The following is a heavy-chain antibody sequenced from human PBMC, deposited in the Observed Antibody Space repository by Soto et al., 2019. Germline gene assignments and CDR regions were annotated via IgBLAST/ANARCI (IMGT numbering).Heavy chain of an antibody. CDR2: FDPEDGET. CDR1: GYTLTELS. CDR3: ATDLPGRNSSSSSGWYFDL. D-gene: IGHD6-6*01. J-gene: IGHJ2*01. V-gene: IGHV1-24*01. Sequence: QVQLVQSGAEVKKPGASVKVSCKVSGYTLTELSMHWVRQAPGKGLEWMGGFDPEDGETIYAQKFQGRVTMTEDTSTDTAYMELSSLRSEDTAVYYCATDLPGRNSSSSSGWYFDLWGRGTLVTVSS.